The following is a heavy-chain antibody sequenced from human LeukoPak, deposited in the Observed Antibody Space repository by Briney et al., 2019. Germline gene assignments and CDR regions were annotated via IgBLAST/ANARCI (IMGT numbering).Heavy chain of an antibody. J-gene: IGHJ4*02. CDR3: AKDIPGGGDDY. CDR2: IREDGGKQ. Sequence: ETLSLTCAVYGGSFSGYYWSWVRQAPGKGLEWVANIREDGGKQNYVDSVKGRFTISRDNAKSSVYLQLNSLRADDTAIYYCAKDIPGGGDDYWGQGTLVTVSS. CDR1: GGSFSGYY. D-gene: IGHD2-21*02. V-gene: IGHV3-7*01.